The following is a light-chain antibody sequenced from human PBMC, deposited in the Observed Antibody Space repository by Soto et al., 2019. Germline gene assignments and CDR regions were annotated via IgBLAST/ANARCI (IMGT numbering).Light chain of an antibody. V-gene: IGKV3-15*01. CDR3: QQYNNWPLT. CDR2: GAS. Sequence: MTQSPYSLSVSPGERATLSCRATQSVGSNLAWYQQKPGQPPGLLIYGASTRATGISARFSGSGSGTEFTLTISSLQSEHSAVYYCQQYNNWPLTFGGGTKVDIK. CDR1: QSVGSN. J-gene: IGKJ4*01.